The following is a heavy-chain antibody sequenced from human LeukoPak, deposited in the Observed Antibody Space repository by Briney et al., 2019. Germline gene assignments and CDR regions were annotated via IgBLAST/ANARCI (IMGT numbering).Heavy chain of an antibody. D-gene: IGHD4-17*01. CDR3: AKDHLDYGDPDY. CDR1: GCTFSSYG. V-gene: IGHV3-30*18. J-gene: IGHJ4*02. Sequence: GGSLRLSCAASGCTFSSYGMHWVRQAPGKGLEWVAVISYDGSNKYYADSVKGRFTISRDNSKNTLYLQMNSLRAEDTAVYYCAKDHLDYGDPDYWGQGTLVTVSS. CDR2: ISYDGSNK.